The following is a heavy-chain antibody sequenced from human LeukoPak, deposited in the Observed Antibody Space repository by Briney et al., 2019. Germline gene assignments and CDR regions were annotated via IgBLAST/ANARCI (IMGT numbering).Heavy chain of an antibody. J-gene: IGHJ4*02. D-gene: IGHD3-16*02. CDR3: ARDTDDYVWGSYRRHFDY. CDR2: ISAYNGNT. CDR1: GYTFTSYG. V-gene: IGHV1-18*04. Sequence: ASVKVSCKASGYTFTSYGISWVRQAPGQGLEWMGWISAYNGNTNYAQKLQGRVTMITDTSTSTACMELRSLRSDDTAVYYCARDTDDYVWGSYRRHFDYWGQGTLVTVSS.